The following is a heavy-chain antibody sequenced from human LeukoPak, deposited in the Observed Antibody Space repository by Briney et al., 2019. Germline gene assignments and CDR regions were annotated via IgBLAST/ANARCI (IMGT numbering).Heavy chain of an antibody. J-gene: IGHJ1*01. D-gene: IGHD5-24*01. Sequence: GGSLRLSCAVSGFTSSDYWMHWVRQAPGEGLVWVSRFKDDGSSATYADSVKGRFTISRDEAKNTPYLQMNSLRVEDTAVYYCARLTRVGYNSYVYWGQGTLVTVSS. V-gene: IGHV3-74*01. CDR2: FKDDGSSA. CDR3: ARLTRVGYNSYVY. CDR1: GFTSSDYW.